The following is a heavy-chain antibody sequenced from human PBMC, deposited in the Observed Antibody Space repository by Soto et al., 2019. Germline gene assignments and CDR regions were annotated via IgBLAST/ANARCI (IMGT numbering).Heavy chain of an antibody. D-gene: IGHD4-17*01. CDR2: IYYRGST. CDR1: GCSVSSGTYY. J-gene: IGHJ4*02. CDR3: ARGLDYVGFDY. Sequence: SETLSLTCTVSGCSVSSGTYYWSWIRQPPGKGLEWIGYIYYRGSTNYNPSLKSRVTISLDTSRNQFSLKLSSVTAADTAVYYCARGLDYVGFDYWGQGTLVTVSS. V-gene: IGHV4-61*01.